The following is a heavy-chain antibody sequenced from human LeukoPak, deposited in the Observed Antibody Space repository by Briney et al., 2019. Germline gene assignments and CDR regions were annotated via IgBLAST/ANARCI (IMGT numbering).Heavy chain of an antibody. D-gene: IGHD6-19*01. Sequence: PSETLSLTCTVSGGSISDYYWSWIRQPPGKGLEWIGYIYYSGSTNYNPSLKSRVTMSVDTSKNQFSLKLSSVTAADTAVYHCARGDSSGRVDSWGQGTLVTVSS. J-gene: IGHJ4*02. V-gene: IGHV4-59*01. CDR3: ARGDSSGRVDS. CDR2: IYYSGST. CDR1: GGSISDYY.